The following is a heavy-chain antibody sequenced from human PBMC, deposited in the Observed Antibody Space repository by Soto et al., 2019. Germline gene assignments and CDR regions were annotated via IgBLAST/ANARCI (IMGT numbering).Heavy chain of an antibody. CDR2: ISAYNGST. CDR1: GYTFTSYG. CDR3: ARDRNYYGSGSPTPYDAFDI. D-gene: IGHD3-10*01. J-gene: IGHJ3*02. V-gene: IGHV1-18*04. Sequence: RASVKVSCKASGYTFTSYGISWVRQAPGQGLEWMGWISAYNGSTNYAQKLQGRVTMTTDTSTSTAYMELRSLRSDDTAVYYCARDRNYYGSGSPTPYDAFDIWGQGTMVTVSS.